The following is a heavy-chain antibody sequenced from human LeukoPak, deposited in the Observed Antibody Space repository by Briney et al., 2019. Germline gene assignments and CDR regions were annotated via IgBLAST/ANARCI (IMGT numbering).Heavy chain of an antibody. J-gene: IGHJ3*02. D-gene: IGHD3-3*02. CDR3: AKGISSWHDAFHI. CDR2: ISGGGGST. CDR1: GLTFSSYA. Sequence: QPGGSLRLSCEASGLTFSSYAMSWVRQAPGKGLEWVSGISGGGGSTYYADSAKGRFTISRDISKNMLYLQMNSLRAEDTALYYCAKGISSWHDAFHIWGQGTMVTVSS. V-gene: IGHV3-23*01.